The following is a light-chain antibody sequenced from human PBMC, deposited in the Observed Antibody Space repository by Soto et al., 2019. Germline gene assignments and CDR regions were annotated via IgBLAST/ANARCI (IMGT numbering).Light chain of an antibody. J-gene: IGKJ4*01. V-gene: IGKV4-1*01. CDR1: QSVLYSSNNKDT. Sequence: DIVMTQSPDSLAVSLGERATINCRSSQSVLYSSNNKDTIAWYQQKPGQPPRLLIYWASTRESGVPDRFSGSGSGTDFTLTISSLQAEDVAVYYCQQDYDLLTFGGGTKVEIK. CDR2: WAS. CDR3: QQDYDLLT.